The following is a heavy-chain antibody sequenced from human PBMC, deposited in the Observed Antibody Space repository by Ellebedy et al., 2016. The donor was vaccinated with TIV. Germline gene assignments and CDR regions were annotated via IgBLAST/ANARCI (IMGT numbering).Heavy chain of an antibody. CDR3: ASLDYGGNHQSDY. D-gene: IGHD4-23*01. Sequence: MPSETLSLTCTVSGGSISSYYWSWIRQPPGKGLEWIGYIYYSGSTNYNPSLKSRVTISVDTSKNQFSLKLSSVTAADTAVYYCASLDYGGNHQSDYWGQGTLVTVSS. CDR1: GGSISSYY. CDR2: IYYSGST. J-gene: IGHJ4*02. V-gene: IGHV4-59*08.